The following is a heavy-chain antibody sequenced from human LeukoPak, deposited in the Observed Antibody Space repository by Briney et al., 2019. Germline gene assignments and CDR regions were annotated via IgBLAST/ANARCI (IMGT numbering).Heavy chain of an antibody. J-gene: IGHJ4*02. CDR3: AREDTAMDFDY. V-gene: IGHV4-4*07. D-gene: IGHD5-18*01. CDR2: IYTSGST. Sequence: SETLSPTYTVAGGAISRYYRSWIRQPAGKGLEWIGRIYTSGSTNYNPSLKSRVTMSVDTSKNQFSLKLSSVTAADTAVYYCAREDTAMDFDYWGQGTLVTVSS. CDR1: GGAISRYY.